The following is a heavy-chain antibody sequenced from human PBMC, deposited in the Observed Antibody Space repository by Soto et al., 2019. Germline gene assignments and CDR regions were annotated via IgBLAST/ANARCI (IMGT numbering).Heavy chain of an antibody. CDR2: ISWNRGDI. J-gene: IGHJ4*02. V-gene: IGHV3-9*01. CDR3: AKSGEYCSSSTCYCGFDY. D-gene: IGHD2-2*01. Sequence: EVQLVESGGGLVQPGRSLKLSCAASGFSFDDYAMHWVRQAPGKGLELVSGISWNRGDIGYADSVKGRFTISRDNAKNSLYLQMNSLRPEDTALYYCAKSGEYCSSSTCYCGFDYWGQGTLVTVSS. CDR1: GFSFDDYA.